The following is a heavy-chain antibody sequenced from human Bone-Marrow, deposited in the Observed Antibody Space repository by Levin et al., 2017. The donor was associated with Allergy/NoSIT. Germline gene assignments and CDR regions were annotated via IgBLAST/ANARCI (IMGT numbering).Heavy chain of an antibody. CDR2: ITRRSDYM. J-gene: IGHJ6*01. V-gene: IGHV3-21*01. Sequence: GESLKISCAASGFNFSTYNMNWVRQTPGKGLEWVSSITRRSDYMYYADSVKGRFIISRDNAKNSLFLQMNSLRVDDTAVYYCAKDRTYGILWDYGMDVWGQGTTVTVSS. CDR1: GFNFSTYN. D-gene: IGHD1-26*01. CDR3: AKDRTYGILWDYGMDV.